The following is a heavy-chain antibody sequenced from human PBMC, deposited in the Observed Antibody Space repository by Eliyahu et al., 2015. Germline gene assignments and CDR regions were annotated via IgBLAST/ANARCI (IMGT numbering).Heavy chain of an antibody. CDR1: GYTFTNYD. V-gene: IGHV1-3*01. J-gene: IGHJ5*01. CDR2: INAGNGNT. CDR3: ARESWPCSSSNCLTAWFEF. D-gene: IGHD2-2*01. Sequence: QVQLVQSGAELKKPGASVKISCKASGYTFTNYDMHWVRQAPGQRLEWMGWINAGNGNTKYSQTFQGRVTITRDTSATTAYMELSSLRSEDTAVYFCARESWPCSSSNCLTAWFEFWGQGALVTVSS.